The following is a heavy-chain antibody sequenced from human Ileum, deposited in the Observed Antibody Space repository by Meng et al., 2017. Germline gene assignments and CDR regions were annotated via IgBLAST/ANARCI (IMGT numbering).Heavy chain of an antibody. J-gene: IGHJ4*02. CDR1: GFTFSSYE. Sequence: GESLKISCAASGFTFSSYEMNWVRQAPGKGLEWVSYISSSGSTIYYADSVKGRFTISRDNAKNSLYLQMNSLRAEDTAVYYCARFPVCYGGRHVDSWGQGPLVTVSS. D-gene: IGHD4-23*01. CDR3: ARFPVCYGGRHVDS. V-gene: IGHV3-48*03. CDR2: ISSSGSTI.